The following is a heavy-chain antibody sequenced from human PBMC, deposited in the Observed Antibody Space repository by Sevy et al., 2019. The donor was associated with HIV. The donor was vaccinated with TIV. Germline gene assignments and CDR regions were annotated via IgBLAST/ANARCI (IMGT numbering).Heavy chain of an antibody. CDR3: AKDRMGLVGATQYFDY. CDR2: ISYDGSNK. CDR1: GFTFSSYG. D-gene: IGHD1-26*01. J-gene: IGHJ4*02. Sequence: GGSLRLSCAASGFTFSSYGMHWVRQAPGKGLEWVAVISYDGSNKYYADSVKGRFTISRDNSKNTLYLQMNSLRAEDTAVYYCAKDRMGLVGATQYFDYWGQRTLVTVSS. V-gene: IGHV3-30*18.